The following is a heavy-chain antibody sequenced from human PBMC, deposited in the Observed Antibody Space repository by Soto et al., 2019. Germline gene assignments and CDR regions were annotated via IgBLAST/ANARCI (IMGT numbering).Heavy chain of an antibody. Sequence: QVQLQESGPGLVKPSQTLSLTCTVSGGSISRGGYYWSWIRQHPGKGLEWIGYIYYSGGTYYNPSVKSRVTISVDTSENPFPLRLSSVTAADTAVYYCARKDSGYADYMDVWGKGTKVTVSS. J-gene: IGHJ6*03. CDR2: IYYSGGT. D-gene: IGHD5-12*01. CDR1: GGSISRGGYY. CDR3: ARKDSGYADYMDV. V-gene: IGHV4-31*03.